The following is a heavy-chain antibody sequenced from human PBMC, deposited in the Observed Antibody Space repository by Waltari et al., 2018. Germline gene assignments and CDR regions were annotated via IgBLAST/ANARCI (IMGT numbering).Heavy chain of an antibody. CDR1: GFTVSSNY. CDR2: IYSGGST. CDR3: ARFTGPYYYYGMDV. D-gene: IGHD3-16*01. V-gene: IGHV3-53*01. J-gene: IGHJ6*02. Sequence: EVQLVESGGGLIQPGGSLRLSCAASGFTVSSNYMSWVRQAPGKGLGWVSVIYSGGSTYYADSVKGRFTISRDNSKNTLYLQMNSLRAEDTAVYYCARFTGPYYYYGMDVWGQGTTVTVSS.